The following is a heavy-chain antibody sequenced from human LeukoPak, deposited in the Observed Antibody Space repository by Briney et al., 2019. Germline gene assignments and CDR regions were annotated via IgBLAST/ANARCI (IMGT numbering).Heavy chain of an antibody. D-gene: IGHD1-26*01. Sequence: GGSLRLSCAASGFTFRRFAVDWVRQAPGKGLVWVSRINSDGSSTTYADSVKGRFTISRDNAKNTLYLQMNSLRAEDTAVYFCAKGGTYSFDYWGQGTLVTVSS. J-gene: IGHJ4*02. V-gene: IGHV3-74*01. CDR3: AKGGTYSFDY. CDR2: INSDGSST. CDR1: GFTFRRFA.